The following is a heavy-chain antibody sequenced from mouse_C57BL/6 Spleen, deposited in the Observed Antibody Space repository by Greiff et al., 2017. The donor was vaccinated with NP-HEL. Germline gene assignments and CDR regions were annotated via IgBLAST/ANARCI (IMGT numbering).Heavy chain of an antibody. Sequence: EVKVVESGGGLVKPGGSLKLSCAASGFTFSDYGMHWVRQAPEKGLEWVAYISSGSSTIYYADTVKGRFTISRDNAKNTLFLQMTSLRSEDTAMYYCARLEDYYYAMDYWGQGTSVTVSS. V-gene: IGHV5-17*01. CDR1: GFTFSDYG. CDR2: ISSGSSTI. J-gene: IGHJ4*01. CDR3: ARLEDYYYAMDY.